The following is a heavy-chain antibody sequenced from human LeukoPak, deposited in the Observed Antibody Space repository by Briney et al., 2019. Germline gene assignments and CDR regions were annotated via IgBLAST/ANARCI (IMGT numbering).Heavy chain of an antibody. J-gene: IGHJ5*02. CDR2: IHYDGSKQ. Sequence: GGSLRLSCAASGFGFSGYGMYYVRQAPGKGLEWVAFIHYDGSKQSYADSVKGRFTISRDNAKNSLYLQMNSLRAEDTATYFCVGARSSLWSRQVSIWFDPWGQGTLVTVSS. CDR3: VGARSSLWSRQVSIWFDP. CDR1: GFGFSGYG. V-gene: IGHV3-33*07. D-gene: IGHD2-2*01.